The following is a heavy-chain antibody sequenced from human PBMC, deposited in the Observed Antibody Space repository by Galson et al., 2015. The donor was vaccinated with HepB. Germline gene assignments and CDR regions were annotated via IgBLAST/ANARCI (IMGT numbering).Heavy chain of an antibody. CDR2: IFAGGGST. J-gene: IGHJ4*03. D-gene: IGHD2/OR15-2a*01. CDR1: GYTLTNYH. CDR3: ARETRDTFYFDY. V-gene: IGHV1-46*01. Sequence: SVKVSCKASGYTLTNYHFHWVRQAPGQGPEWMGKIFAGGGSTRYAERFQGRVTLTRDSSTSTIYREVSSLRSDDTAVYYCARETRDTFYFDYWGQWTAITVAS.